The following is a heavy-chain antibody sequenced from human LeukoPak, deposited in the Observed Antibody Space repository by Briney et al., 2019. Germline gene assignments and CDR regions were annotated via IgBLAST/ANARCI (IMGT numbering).Heavy chain of an antibody. J-gene: IGHJ4*02. CDR1: GFTFSLYS. V-gene: IGHV3-21*01. CDR2: ITSSSTYI. Sequence: GESLRLSCAASGFTFSLYSMNWVRQAPGKGLEWVSSITSSSTYIYYADSVKGRFTISRDNAKNSLYLQMNSLRAEDTAVYYCARGDSSGYYYGHYWGQGTLVTV. CDR3: ARGDSSGYYYGHY. D-gene: IGHD3-22*01.